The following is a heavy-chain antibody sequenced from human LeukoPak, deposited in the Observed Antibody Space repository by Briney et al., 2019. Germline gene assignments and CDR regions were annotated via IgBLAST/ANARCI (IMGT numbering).Heavy chain of an antibody. Sequence: GESLKISCKGSGYSFTSYWIGWVRQMPGKGLEWMGIIYPDDSGTRYSPSFQGQVTISADKSINTAYLQWSRLKASDSAMYYCARRELGILYYFDYWGQGTLVTVSS. V-gene: IGHV5-51*01. CDR2: IYPDDSGT. CDR3: ARRELGILYYFDY. J-gene: IGHJ4*02. CDR1: GYSFTSYW. D-gene: IGHD7-27*01.